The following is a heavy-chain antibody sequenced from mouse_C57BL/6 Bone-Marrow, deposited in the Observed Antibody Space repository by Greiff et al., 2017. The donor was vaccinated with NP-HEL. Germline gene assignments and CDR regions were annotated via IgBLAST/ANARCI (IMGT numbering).Heavy chain of an antibody. CDR1: GYTFTSYW. CDR3: ARSEYGNYWYFDV. D-gene: IGHD2-10*02. J-gene: IGHJ1*03. CDR2: IDPSDSEP. V-gene: IGHV1-52*01. Sequence: QVQLQQPGAELVRPGSSVKLSCKASGYTFTSYWMHWVKQRPIQGLEWIGNIDPSDSEPHYNQKFKDKATLTVDKSSSTAYMQLSSLTSEDSAVYYCARSEYGNYWYFDVWGTGTTVTVSS.